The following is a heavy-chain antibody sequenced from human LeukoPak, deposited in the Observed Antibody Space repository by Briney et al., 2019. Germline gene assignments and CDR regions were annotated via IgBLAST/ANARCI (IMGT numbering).Heavy chain of an antibody. J-gene: IGHJ5*02. CDR2: INPSGGST. CDR3: ARESGALRFLEWLYKKPYNWFDP. Sequence: ASVKVSCKASGYTFTSYYMHWVRQAPGQGLEWMGIINPSGGSTSYAQKFQGRVTMTRDTSTSTVYMELSSLRSEDTAVYYCARESGALRFLEWLYKKPYNWFDPWGQGTLVTVSS. D-gene: IGHD3-3*01. V-gene: IGHV1-46*01. CDR1: GYTFTSYY.